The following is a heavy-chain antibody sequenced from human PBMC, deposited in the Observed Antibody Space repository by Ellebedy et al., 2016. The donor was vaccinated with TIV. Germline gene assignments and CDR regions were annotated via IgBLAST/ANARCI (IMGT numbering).Heavy chain of an antibody. CDR1: GFTFSDYY. CDR2: SRDKAHSYTT. Sequence: GGSLRLXXAASGFTFSDYYMAWVRQAPGKGLEWVARSRDKAHSYTTEYTASVKGRFTISRDDSKNSLYLQMNSLKIEDAPVYYCARVATTHGYGMDVWGQGTTVTVSS. V-gene: IGHV3-72*01. CDR3: ARVATTHGYGMDV. J-gene: IGHJ6*02. D-gene: IGHD4-11*01.